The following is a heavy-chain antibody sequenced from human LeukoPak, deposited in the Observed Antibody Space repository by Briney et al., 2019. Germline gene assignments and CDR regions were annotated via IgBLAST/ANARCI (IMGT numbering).Heavy chain of an antibody. D-gene: IGHD3-22*01. CDR3: ARRWPHSSGYYLFDY. CDR1: GGTLSSHG. J-gene: IGHJ4*02. V-gene: IGHV1-69*05. CDR2: IIPIFGST. Sequence: SVKVSCKASGGTLSSHGFSWVRQAPGQGLEWMGGIIPIFGSTNYAQKCQGRVTITTDESKSTGYMELSSLRSEDTAVYYCARRWPHSSGYYLFDYWGQGTLVTVSS.